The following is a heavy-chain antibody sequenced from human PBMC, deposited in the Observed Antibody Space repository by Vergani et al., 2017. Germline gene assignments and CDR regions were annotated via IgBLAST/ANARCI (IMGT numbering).Heavy chain of an antibody. J-gene: IGHJ6*03. CDR3: ARVLEXVYCSSTSCYYYYYMDV. D-gene: IGHD2-2*01. V-gene: IGHV3-53*01. CDR2: IYSGGST. Sequence: EVQLVESGGGLIQPGGSLRLSCAASGFTVSSNYMSWVRQAPGKGLEWVSVIYSGGSTYYADSVKGRITISRDNSKNTLYLQMNSLRAEDTAVYYCARVLEXVYCSSTSCYYYYYMDVWGKGTTVTVSS. CDR1: GFTVSSNY.